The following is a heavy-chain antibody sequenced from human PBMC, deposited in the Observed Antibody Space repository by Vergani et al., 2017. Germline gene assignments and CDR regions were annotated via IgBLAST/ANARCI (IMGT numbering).Heavy chain of an antibody. J-gene: IGHJ4*02. CDR3: ATIGYRRWGYYFDY. CDR1: GGSISGVSYY. D-gene: IGHD2-2*02. Sequence: QVQLQESGPGLVKPSQSLSLTCTVSGGSISGVSYYLSWVRQPAGKGLEWIGRIYYSGRTDYNSSLESRVTISVDTSKNTFSLKLNSVTAADTAVYYCATIGYRRWGYYFDYWGQGILVTVSS. CDR2: IYYSGRT. V-gene: IGHV4-61*02.